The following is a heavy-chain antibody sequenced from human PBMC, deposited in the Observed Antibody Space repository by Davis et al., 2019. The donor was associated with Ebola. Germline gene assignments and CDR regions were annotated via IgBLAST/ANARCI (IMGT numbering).Heavy chain of an antibody. Sequence: GESLKISCSASGFTFSSYGMHWVRQAPGKVLEWVAVIWFDGTKTFYTDSVKGRFTISRDNSKNTLSLHMNSLRADDTAIYYCARNGVEGSLDSWGQGTLVTVSS. CDR1: GFTFSSYG. V-gene: IGHV3-33*01. D-gene: IGHD2-8*01. J-gene: IGHJ4*02. CDR3: ARNGVEGSLDS. CDR2: IWFDGTKT.